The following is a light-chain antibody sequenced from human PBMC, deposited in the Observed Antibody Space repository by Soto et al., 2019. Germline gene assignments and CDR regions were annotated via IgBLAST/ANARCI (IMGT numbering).Light chain of an antibody. CDR1: QSVSNNY. J-gene: IGKJ1*01. CDR2: GAS. Sequence: EIQMTQSPASLSVSPGERATLTCRASQSVSNNYLAWYQQKPGQAPRLLIYGASIRAAGIPDRFSGSWCGTDFTLTSSRLQPEDSAVYYCQQYGSSGTFGQGTKVDIK. V-gene: IGKV3-20*01. CDR3: QQYGSSGT.